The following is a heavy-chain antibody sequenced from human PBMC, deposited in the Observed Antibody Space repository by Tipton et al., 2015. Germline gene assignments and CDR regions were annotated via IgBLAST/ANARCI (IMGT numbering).Heavy chain of an antibody. J-gene: IGHJ6*02. Sequence: GSLRLSCAASGFTFTSYGMSWVRQAPGKGLEWVSTISATAISTYYADSVKGRFTISRDDAKNTLYLQMNSLRADDTAVYYCATHVRGPKRVGVVSGTIYHYSAMDIWGQGTTVTVSS. V-gene: IGHV3-23*01. CDR1: GFTFTSYG. D-gene: IGHD3-3*01. CDR2: ISATAIST. CDR3: ATHVRGPKRVGVVSGTIYHYSAMDI.